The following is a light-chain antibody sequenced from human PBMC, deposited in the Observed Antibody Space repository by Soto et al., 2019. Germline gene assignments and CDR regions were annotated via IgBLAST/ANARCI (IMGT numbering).Light chain of an antibody. CDR1: SSDVGSYNL. CDR3: FSYAGSSTLV. V-gene: IGLV2-23*01. J-gene: IGLJ2*01. CDR2: EGS. Sequence: QSALTQPASVSGSPGQSITISCTGTSSDVGSYNLVSWYQQHPGKAPKLMIHEGSKRPSGVSNRFSGSKSGNTASLTISELQAQDEADYYCFSYAGSSTLVFGGGTKLTVL.